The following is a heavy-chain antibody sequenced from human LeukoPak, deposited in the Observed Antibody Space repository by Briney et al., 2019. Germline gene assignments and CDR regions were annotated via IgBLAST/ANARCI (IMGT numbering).Heavy chain of an antibody. V-gene: IGHV4-59*01. CDR2: IYYSGST. J-gene: IGHJ4*02. CDR1: GGSISSYY. CDR3: AREGIAAAVGY. Sequence: SETLSLTCTVSGGSISSYYWSWIRQPPGKGLEWIGYIYYSGSTNYNPSLKSRVTISVDTSKNQFSLKLSSVTAADTAVYYCAREGIAAAVGYWGQGTLVTVSS. D-gene: IGHD6-13*01.